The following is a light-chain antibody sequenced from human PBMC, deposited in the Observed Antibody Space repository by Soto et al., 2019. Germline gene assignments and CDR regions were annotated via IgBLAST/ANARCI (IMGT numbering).Light chain of an antibody. CDR1: SSNIGAGYD. CDR3: QSYDSSLSAWV. CDR2: GNI. V-gene: IGLV1-40*01. J-gene: IGLJ3*02. Sequence: QSVLTQPPSVSGAPGQRVTISCIGSSSNIGAGYDVHWYQQFPGTAPKLLIHGNINRPSGVPDRFSGSKSGTSASLAITGLQPEDETDYYCQSYDSSLSAWVFGGGTKLTVL.